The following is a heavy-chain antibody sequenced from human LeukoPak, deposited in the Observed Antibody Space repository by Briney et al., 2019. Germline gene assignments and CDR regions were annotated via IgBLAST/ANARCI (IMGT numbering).Heavy chain of an antibody. Sequence: GASVKVSCKASGYTFTSYYMHWVRQAPGQGLEWMGIINPSGGSTSYAQKFQGRVTMTRDMSTSTVYMELSSLRSEDTAVYYCAKDPPGYSSGWGSVYYYMDVWGKGTTVTISS. CDR1: GYTFTSYY. V-gene: IGHV1-46*01. CDR2: INPSGGST. CDR3: AKDPPGYSSGWGSVYYYMDV. J-gene: IGHJ6*03. D-gene: IGHD6-19*01.